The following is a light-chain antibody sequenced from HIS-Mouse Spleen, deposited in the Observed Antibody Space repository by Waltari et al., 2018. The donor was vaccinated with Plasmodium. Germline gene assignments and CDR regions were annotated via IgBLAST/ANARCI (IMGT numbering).Light chain of an antibody. CDR2: AAS. Sequence: DIQMTQSPSSLSASVGDRVTITCRASQSISSYLNWYQQKPGKAPKLLIYAASSLQSGGPSRFSGSGSGTDFTRTISSLQPEDFATYYCQQSYSTWTFGQGTKVEIK. CDR3: QQSYSTWT. CDR1: QSISSY. V-gene: IGKV1-39*01. J-gene: IGKJ1*01.